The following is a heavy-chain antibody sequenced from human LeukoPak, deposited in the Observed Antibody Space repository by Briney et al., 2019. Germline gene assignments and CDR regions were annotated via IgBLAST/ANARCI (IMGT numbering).Heavy chain of an antibody. D-gene: IGHD1-26*01. CDR2: INHSGST. CDR3: ASSPLGEWELLDFDY. Sequence: PSETLSLTCAVYGGSFSGYYWSWIRQPPGKGLEWIGEINHSGSTNYNPSLKSRVTISVDTSKNQFSLKLSSVTAADTAVYYCASSPLGEWELLDFDYWGQGTLVTVSS. V-gene: IGHV4-34*01. J-gene: IGHJ4*02. CDR1: GGSFSGYY.